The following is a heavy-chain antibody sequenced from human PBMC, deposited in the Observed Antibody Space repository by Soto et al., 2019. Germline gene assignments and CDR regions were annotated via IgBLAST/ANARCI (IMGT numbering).Heavy chain of an antibody. J-gene: IGHJ4*02. CDR3: ARGPSPRDILTGYYGTYFDY. D-gene: IGHD3-9*01. V-gene: IGHV4-30-4*01. Sequence: QVQLQESGPGLVKPSQTLSLTCTVSGGSISSGDYYWSWIRQPPGKGLEWIGYIYYSGSTYYNPSLKSRVTISVDTSKNQFSLKLSSVTAADPAVYYCARGPSPRDILTGYYGTYFDYWGQGTLVTVSS. CDR2: IYYSGST. CDR1: GGSISSGDYY.